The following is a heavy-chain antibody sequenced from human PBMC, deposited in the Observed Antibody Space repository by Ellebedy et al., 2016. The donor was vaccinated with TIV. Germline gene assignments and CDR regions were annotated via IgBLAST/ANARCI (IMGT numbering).Heavy chain of an antibody. CDR1: GFTFSSYA. Sequence: GESLKISXAASGFTFSSYAMSWVRQAPGKGLEWVSAISGSGGSTYYADSVKGRFTISRDNSKNTLYLQMNSLRAEDTAVYYCARALGLIDYWGQGTLVTVSS. D-gene: IGHD3-16*02. V-gene: IGHV3-23*01. J-gene: IGHJ4*02. CDR2: ISGSGGST. CDR3: ARALGLIDY.